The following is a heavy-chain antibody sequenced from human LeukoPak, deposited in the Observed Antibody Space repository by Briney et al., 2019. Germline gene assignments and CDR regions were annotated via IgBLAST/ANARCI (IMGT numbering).Heavy chain of an antibody. V-gene: IGHV4-4*07. D-gene: IGHD3-3*01. CDR3: ARGITIFGVDPASYFDY. J-gene: IGHJ4*02. CDR2: IYTSGST. Sequence: SETLSLTCTVSGGSISSYYWSWIRQPPGKGLEWIGRIYTSGSTNYNPSLKSRVTMSVDTSKNQFSLKLSSVTAADTAVYYCARGITIFGVDPASYFDYWGQGTLVTVSS. CDR1: GGSISSYY.